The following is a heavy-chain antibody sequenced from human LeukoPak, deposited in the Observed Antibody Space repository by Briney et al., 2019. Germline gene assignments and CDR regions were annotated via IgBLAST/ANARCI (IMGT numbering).Heavy chain of an antibody. D-gene: IGHD2-15*01. CDR1: GYTFTSYD. V-gene: IGHV1-8*01. CDR2: MNPNSGNT. J-gene: IGHJ4*02. CDR3: ARGGENCSGGSCYEFVY. Sequence: ASVKVSCKASGYTFTSYDINWVRQATGQGLEWMGWMNPNSGNTGYAQKFQGRVTMTRNTSISTAYMELSSLRSEDTAVYYCARGGENCSGGSCYEFVYWGQGTLVTVSS.